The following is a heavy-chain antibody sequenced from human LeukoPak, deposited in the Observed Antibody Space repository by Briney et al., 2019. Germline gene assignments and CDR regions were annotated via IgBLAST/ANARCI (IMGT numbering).Heavy chain of an antibody. CDR3: ARASRLDYGDPYAFDI. Sequence: GGSLRLFCAASGFTFSSYAMSWVRQAPGKGLEWVSAISGSGGYTYYADSVKGRFTISRDNSKNTLYLQMNSLRAEDTAVYYCARASRLDYGDPYAFDIWGQGTMVTVSS. D-gene: IGHD4-17*01. CDR2: ISGSGGYT. V-gene: IGHV3-23*01. CDR1: GFTFSSYA. J-gene: IGHJ3*02.